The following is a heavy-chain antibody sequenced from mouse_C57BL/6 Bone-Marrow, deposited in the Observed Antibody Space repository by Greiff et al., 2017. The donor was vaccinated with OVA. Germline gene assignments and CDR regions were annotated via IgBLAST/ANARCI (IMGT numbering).Heavy chain of an antibody. Sequence: QVHVKQPGTELVKPGASVKLSCKASGYTFTSYWMHWVKQRPGQGLEWIGNINPSNGGTNYNEKFKSKATLTVDKSSSPAYMQLSSLTSEDSAVYYCARGRAYYYGSSSFAYWGQGTLVTVSA. CDR1: GYTFTSYW. CDR2: INPSNGGT. D-gene: IGHD1-1*01. V-gene: IGHV1-53*01. CDR3: ARGRAYYYGSSSFAY. J-gene: IGHJ3*01.